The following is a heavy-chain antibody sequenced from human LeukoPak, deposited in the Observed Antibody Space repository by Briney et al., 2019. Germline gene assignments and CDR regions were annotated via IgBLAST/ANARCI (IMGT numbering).Heavy chain of an antibody. D-gene: IGHD1-26*01. Sequence: ASVKVSCKASGYTFTSYYMHWVRQAPGQGLEWMGIINPSGGSTSYAQKFQGRVTMTRDMSTSTVYMELSSLRSEDTAVYYCARERTVGATFPWGQEPWSPSPQ. CDR3: ARERTVGATFP. CDR2: INPSGGST. V-gene: IGHV1-46*01. CDR1: GYTFTSYY. J-gene: IGHJ5*02.